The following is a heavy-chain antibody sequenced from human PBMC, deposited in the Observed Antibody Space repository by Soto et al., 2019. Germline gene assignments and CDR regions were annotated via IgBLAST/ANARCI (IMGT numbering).Heavy chain of an antibody. CDR3: ARSSPIVVVPKGWFDP. D-gene: IGHD3-22*01. CDR1: GGTFSSYA. CDR2: IIPIFGTA. Sequence: SVKVSCKASGGTFSSYAISWVRQAPGQGLEWMGGIIPIFGTANYAQKFQGRVTITADESTSTAYMELSSLRSEDTAVYYCARSSPIVVVPKGWFDPWGQGTLVTVSS. V-gene: IGHV1-69*13. J-gene: IGHJ5*02.